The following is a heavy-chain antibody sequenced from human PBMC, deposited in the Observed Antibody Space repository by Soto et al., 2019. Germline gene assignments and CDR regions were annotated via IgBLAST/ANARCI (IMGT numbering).Heavy chain of an antibody. J-gene: IGHJ3*01. CDR1: GFTFDDYA. V-gene: IGHV3-9*01. Sequence: PGGSLRLSCATSGFTFDDYAMHWVRQAPGKGLEWVSGISWNSGTIGYADSVKGRFTISRDNAKNSLYLQMNSLRVEDTALYYCARDQLYYNDISGRPLNAFDVWGQGTMVTVSS. CDR3: ARDQLYYNDISGRPLNAFDV. D-gene: IGHD3-22*01. CDR2: ISWNSGTI.